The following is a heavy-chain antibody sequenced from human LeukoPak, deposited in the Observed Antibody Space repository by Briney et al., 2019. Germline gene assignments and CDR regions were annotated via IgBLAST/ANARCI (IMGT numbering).Heavy chain of an antibody. D-gene: IGHD4-17*01. V-gene: IGHV4-39*07. CDR1: GGSISSSNYY. Sequence: SETLSLTCTVSGGSISSSNYYWGWIRQPPGKGLEWIGSVYHSGSTYYNPSLKSRVTMSVDKSKNQFSLKLSSVTAADTAVYYCARASHDYGDYSHFDYWGQGTLVTVSS. J-gene: IGHJ4*02. CDR3: ARASHDYGDYSHFDY. CDR2: VYHSGST.